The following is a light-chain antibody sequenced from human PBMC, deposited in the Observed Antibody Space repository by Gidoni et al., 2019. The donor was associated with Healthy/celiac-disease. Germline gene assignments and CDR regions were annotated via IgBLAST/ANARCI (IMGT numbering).Light chain of an antibody. CDR3: QQNYSTSWT. J-gene: IGKJ1*01. CDR2: AST. Sequence: DTQMTQSPSSVSASVGNRVTTTCRARQSMSSYSNCYQQKPGKAPKLLIDASTSLQSGVPSMFSGSGSGTDFTLTSSSLHPEDFASYYCQQNYSTSWTFGQGTKVEIK. CDR1: QSMSSY. V-gene: IGKV1-39*01.